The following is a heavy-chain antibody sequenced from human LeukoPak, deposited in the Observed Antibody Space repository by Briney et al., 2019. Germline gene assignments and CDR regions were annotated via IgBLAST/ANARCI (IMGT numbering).Heavy chain of an antibody. V-gene: IGHV3-21*01. CDR3: ASAERLGELSHGSFDY. Sequence: PGGSLRLSCAASGFTFSSYSMNWVRQAPGKGLEWVSSISSSSSYIHYADSVKGRFTISRDNAKNSLYLQMNSLRAEDTAVYYCASAERLGELSHGSFDYWGQGTLVTVSS. CDR2: ISSSSSYI. CDR1: GFTFSSYS. D-gene: IGHD3-16*02. J-gene: IGHJ4*02.